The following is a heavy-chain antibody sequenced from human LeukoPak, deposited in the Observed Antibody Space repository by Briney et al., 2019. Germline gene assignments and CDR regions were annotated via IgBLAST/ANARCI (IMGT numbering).Heavy chain of an antibody. CDR1: GGSFSGYY. V-gene: IGHV4-34*01. CDR2: INTSGST. CDR3: ARGFRTTAAPDY. D-gene: IGHD6-13*01. Sequence: KASETLSLTGAVYGGSFSGYYWSWIRQPPGKRLGWIGEINTSGSTNYNPSLKSRVTISVDTSENQFSLKLSSVTAADTAVYYCARGFRTTAAPDYWGQRTLVTVSS. J-gene: IGHJ4*02.